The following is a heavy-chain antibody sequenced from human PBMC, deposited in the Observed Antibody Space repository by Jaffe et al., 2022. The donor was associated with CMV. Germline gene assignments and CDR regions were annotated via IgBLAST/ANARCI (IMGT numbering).Heavy chain of an antibody. Sequence: QVQLVESGGGLVKPGGSLRLSCAASGFTFSDYYVSWIRQAPGKGLEWVSYISSSSSYTNYGDSVKGRFTISRDNAKNSLYLQMNSLRAEDTAVYYCARARISTAALFDYWGQGTLVTVSS. CDR2: ISSSSSYT. CDR3: ARARISTAALFDY. D-gene: IGHD6-13*01. CDR1: GFTFSDYY. J-gene: IGHJ4*02. V-gene: IGHV3-11*06.